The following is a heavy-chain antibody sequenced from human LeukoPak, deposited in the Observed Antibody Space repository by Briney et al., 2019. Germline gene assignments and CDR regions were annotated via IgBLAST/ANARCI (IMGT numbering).Heavy chain of an antibody. CDR1: GFTFSSYS. D-gene: IGHD3-10*01. CDR3: ARVGPLWFGELFTPLPYYYYYGMDV. V-gene: IGHV3-48*02. CDR2: ISSSSSTI. Sequence: PGGSLRLSCAASGFTFSSYSMNWVRQAPGKGLEWVSYISSSSSTIYYADSVKGRFTISRDNAKNSLYLQMNSLRDEDTAVYYRARVGPLWFGELFTPLPYYYYYGMDVWGQGTTVTVSS. J-gene: IGHJ6*02.